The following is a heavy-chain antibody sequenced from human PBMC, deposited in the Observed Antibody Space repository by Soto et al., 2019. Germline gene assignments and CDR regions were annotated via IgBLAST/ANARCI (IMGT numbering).Heavy chain of an antibody. CDR3: AKDMRGSGSYDIYGMDV. Sequence: EVQLLESGGGLVQPGGSLRLSCAASGFTFTNYAMSWVRQAPGKGLEWVSTISASGGSTYHADSVKGRFTISRDNSKKTLAMQMNSLRDEDTAAYYCAKDMRGSGSYDIYGMDVWGQGPTVTVS. V-gene: IGHV3-23*01. CDR2: ISASGGST. J-gene: IGHJ6*02. D-gene: IGHD3-10*01. CDR1: GFTFTNYA.